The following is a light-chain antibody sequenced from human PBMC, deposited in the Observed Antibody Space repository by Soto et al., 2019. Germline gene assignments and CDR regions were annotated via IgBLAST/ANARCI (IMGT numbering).Light chain of an antibody. CDR2: AAS. V-gene: IGKV1-39*01. CDR1: QNLDNY. CDR3: QQSVSTPIYS. J-gene: IGKJ2*03. Sequence: DIQMTQSPSSLSASVGDRVTITCRASQNLDNYLNWYQQKPGKAPNLLIYAASRLQSGVPSRTAGSGSGTHFTLTITSLQPEDVGTYFCQQSVSTPIYSFGQGTKVEMK.